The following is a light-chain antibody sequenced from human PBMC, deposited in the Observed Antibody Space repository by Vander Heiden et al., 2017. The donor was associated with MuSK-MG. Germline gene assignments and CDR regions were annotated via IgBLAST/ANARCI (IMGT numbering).Light chain of an antibody. CDR2: AAS. J-gene: IGKJ3*01. Sequence: DSQMTQSPSSLSASVGDRVTITCRASQSISSFLSWYQQKPGKAPNLLIYAASSLQSGVPSRFSGSGSGTDFTLTISSLQPEDFATYYCQQSYSTPFTFGPGTKVDIK. V-gene: IGKV1-39*01. CDR3: QQSYSTPFT. CDR1: QSISSF.